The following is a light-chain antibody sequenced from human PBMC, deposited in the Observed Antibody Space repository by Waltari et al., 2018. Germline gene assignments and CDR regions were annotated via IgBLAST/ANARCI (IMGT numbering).Light chain of an antibody. J-gene: IGKJ5*01. CDR3: QQGISFPLT. CDR1: QGVSNR. V-gene: IGKV1-12*01. CDR2: AAS. Sequence: DIQMTQSPSSVSASVGDRVTITCRASQGVSNRLAWYQQRPGKAPNLLIYAASNLQPGVPSRFSATGSGTEFTLTIGSLQPEDSATYFCQQGISFPLTFGQGTRLEIK.